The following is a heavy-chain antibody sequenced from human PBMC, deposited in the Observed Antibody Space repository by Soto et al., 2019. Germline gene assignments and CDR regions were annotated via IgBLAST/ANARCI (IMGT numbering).Heavy chain of an antibody. V-gene: IGHV3-9*01. Sequence: EVQLVESGGGLVQPGRSLRLSCAASGFTFDRYAMHWVRQAPGKGLEWVSGISWHSSNIGYADSVKGRFTISRDNAKNSLYLQMNSLSAEDTALYFCAKDINPGYSGSWYYFDYWGQGTLVTVSS. D-gene: IGHD6-13*01. J-gene: IGHJ4*02. CDR3: AKDINPGYSGSWYYFDY. CDR2: ISWHSSNI. CDR1: GFTFDRYA.